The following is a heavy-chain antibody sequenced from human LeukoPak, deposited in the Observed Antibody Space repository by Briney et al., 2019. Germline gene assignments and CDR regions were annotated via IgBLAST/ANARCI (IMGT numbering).Heavy chain of an antibody. CDR3: AKDPQGDIVGATYHAFDI. Sequence: GGSLRLSCAASGFTFSSYGMHWVRQAPGKGLEWVAFIRYDGSNKYYADSVKGRFTISRDNSKNTLYLQMNSLRAEDTAVYYCAKDPQGDIVGATYHAFDIWGQGTMVTVSS. CDR1: GFTFSSYG. D-gene: IGHD1-26*01. J-gene: IGHJ3*02. V-gene: IGHV3-30*02. CDR2: IRYDGSNK.